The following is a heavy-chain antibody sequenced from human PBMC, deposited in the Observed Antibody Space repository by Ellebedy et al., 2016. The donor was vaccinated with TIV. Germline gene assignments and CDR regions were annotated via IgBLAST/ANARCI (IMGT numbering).Heavy chain of an antibody. CDR2: ISDGDGRT. Sequence: GESLKISCAASGFTFSNYAMSWVRQAPGKGLQWVSAISDGDGRTYYADSVKGRFTISRDNSKDTLFLQMNSLRAEDTAIYFCARDPVGVGPAFDVWGQGTMVTVSS. CDR3: ARDPVGVGPAFDV. J-gene: IGHJ3*01. D-gene: IGHD4-23*01. CDR1: GFTFSNYA. V-gene: IGHV3-23*01.